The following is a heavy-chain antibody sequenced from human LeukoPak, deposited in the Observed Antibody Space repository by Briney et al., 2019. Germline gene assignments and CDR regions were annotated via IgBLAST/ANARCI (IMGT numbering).Heavy chain of an antibody. V-gene: IGHV4-39*07. CDR1: GGSISSSSYY. D-gene: IGHD1-26*01. CDR3: ARDTERAFDI. J-gene: IGHJ3*02. Sequence: SETLSLTCTVSGGSISSSSYYWGWIRQPPGKGLEWIGSIYYSGSTYYNPSLKSRVTISVDTSKNQFSLKLSSVTAADTAVYYCARDTERAFDIWGQGKMGTVSA. CDR2: IYYSGST.